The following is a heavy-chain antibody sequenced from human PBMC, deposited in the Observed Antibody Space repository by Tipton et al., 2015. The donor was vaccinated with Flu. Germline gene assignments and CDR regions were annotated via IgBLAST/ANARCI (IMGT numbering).Heavy chain of an antibody. CDR1: GGSISSSSYY. J-gene: IGHJ4*02. CDR2: IYYSGST. CDR3: ARGDCSSTSCLDY. V-gene: IGHV4-39*07. D-gene: IGHD2-2*01. Sequence: LRLSCTVSGGSISSSSYYWGWIRQPPGKGLEWIGSIYYSGSTYYNPSLKSRVTISVDTSKNQFSLKLSSVTAADTAVYYCARGDCSSTSCLDYWGQGTLVTVSS.